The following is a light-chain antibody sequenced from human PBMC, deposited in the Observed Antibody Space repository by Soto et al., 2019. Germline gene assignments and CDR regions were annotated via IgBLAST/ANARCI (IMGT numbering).Light chain of an antibody. V-gene: IGKV3-20*01. CDR2: GAS. CDR1: QSVISTY. CDR3: QQYGSSPIT. J-gene: IGKJ5*01. Sequence: EIVLTQSPGTLSLSPGEIATLSGRGSQSVISTYLAWYQQKPGQAPRLLIYGASSRATGIPDRFSGSGSGTDFTLTISRLEPEDFAVYYCQQYGSSPITFGQGTRLDIK.